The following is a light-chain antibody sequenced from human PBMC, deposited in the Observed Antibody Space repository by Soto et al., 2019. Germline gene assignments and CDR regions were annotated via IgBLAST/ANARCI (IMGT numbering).Light chain of an antibody. CDR3: QQYDNWPPVI. Sequence: EIVMTQSPATLSVSPGERATLSCRASQSVSNNLAWYQQKPGQIPRLLIYGASTRATGIPVRFSGSGSGTEFTLTISSLQSEDFAVYYCQQYDNWPPVIFGQGTKVDIK. V-gene: IGKV3-15*01. CDR2: GAS. J-gene: IGKJ2*01. CDR1: QSVSNN.